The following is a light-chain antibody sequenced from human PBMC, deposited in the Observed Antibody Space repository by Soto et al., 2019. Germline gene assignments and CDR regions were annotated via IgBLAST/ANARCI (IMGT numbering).Light chain of an antibody. CDR3: SSYTTNTTLEIV. J-gene: IGLJ1*01. Sequence: QSALAQPASVSGSPGQSITISCTGTSSDVGGYNYVSWYQQHPGKAPKLMIYGVSDRPSGVSNRFSGSKSGNTASLTISGLQAEDEADYYCSSYTTNTTLEIVFGTGTKVTVL. CDR1: SSDVGGYNY. V-gene: IGLV2-14*01. CDR2: GVS.